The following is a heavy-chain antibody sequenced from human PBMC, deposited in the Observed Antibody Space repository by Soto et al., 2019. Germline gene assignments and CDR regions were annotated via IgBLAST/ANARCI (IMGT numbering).Heavy chain of an antibody. Sequence: QVTLKESGPPLVKPTQTLTLTCTFSGFSCSTSGVGVGWIRQPPGKALEWLALISWDDNNRYSPSRKSRTTITKDTSKSEVGLTITHMDTVDTATYFGAYRSSRGYGLLDYRGPGGLVTVS. J-gene: IGHJ4*02. D-gene: IGHD5-12*01. CDR3: AYRSSRGYGLLDY. CDR1: GFSCSTSGVG. V-gene: IGHV2-5*02. CDR2: ISWDDNN.